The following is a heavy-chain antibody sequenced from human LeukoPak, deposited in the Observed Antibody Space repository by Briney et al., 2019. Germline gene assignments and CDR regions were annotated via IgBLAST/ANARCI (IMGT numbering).Heavy chain of an antibody. CDR3: ARQGYDSSGPFTGWFDP. Sequence: EASVKVSCKASGYTFTGYYKHWVRQAPGQGLEWMGWINPNSGGTNYAQKFQGRVTITRDTSISTAYMELSRLRSDDTAVYYCARQGYDSSGPFTGWFDPWGQGTLVTVSS. J-gene: IGHJ5*02. CDR1: GYTFTGYY. D-gene: IGHD3-22*01. V-gene: IGHV1-2*02. CDR2: INPNSGGT.